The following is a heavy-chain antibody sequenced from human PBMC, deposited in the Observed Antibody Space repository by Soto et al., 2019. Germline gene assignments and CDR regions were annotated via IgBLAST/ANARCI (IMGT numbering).Heavy chain of an antibody. J-gene: IGHJ4*02. CDR1: GYSFTSLD. CDR3: ARGVSAGVDY. D-gene: IGHD1-26*01. Sequence: ASVKVSCKASGYSFTSLDINWVRQTAGRGLEWMGWMQPSTGRTGYAQKFQGRVTMTRDTSINTAYMELTTLTSDDTAFYYCARGVSAGVDYWGQGTLVTVSS. CDR2: MQPSTGRT. V-gene: IGHV1-8*01.